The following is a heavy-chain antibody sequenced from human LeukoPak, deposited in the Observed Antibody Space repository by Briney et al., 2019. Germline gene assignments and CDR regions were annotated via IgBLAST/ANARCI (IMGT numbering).Heavy chain of an antibody. Sequence: SETLSLTCTVSGGSISSGDYYWSWIRQPPGKGLEWIGYIHYSGNTYYNPSLKSRVTISVGTSKNRFSLKLSSVTAADTAVYYCVRDGVYSGDYWGQGTQVTVSS. CDR1: GGSISSGDYY. CDR2: IHYSGNT. D-gene: IGHD2-15*01. J-gene: IGHJ4*02. V-gene: IGHV4-30-4*01. CDR3: VRDGVYSGDY.